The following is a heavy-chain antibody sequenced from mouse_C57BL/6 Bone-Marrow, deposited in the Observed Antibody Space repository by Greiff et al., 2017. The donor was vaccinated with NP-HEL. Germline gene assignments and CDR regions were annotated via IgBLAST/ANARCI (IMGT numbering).Heavy chain of an antibody. D-gene: IGHD1-1*01. J-gene: IGHJ2*01. Sequence: EVQGVESGGGLVKPGGSLKLSCAASGFTFTSYAMSWVSQTPEKRLEWGATMIDGSSYTYYQANVKGRFTVPRDNAQNNMYLQMSHLNSEDTAMYYCARDIYYYAYYLDYWGQGTTLTVSS. CDR1: GFTFTSYA. CDR2: MIDGSSYT. CDR3: ARDIYYYAYYLDY. V-gene: IGHV5-4*01.